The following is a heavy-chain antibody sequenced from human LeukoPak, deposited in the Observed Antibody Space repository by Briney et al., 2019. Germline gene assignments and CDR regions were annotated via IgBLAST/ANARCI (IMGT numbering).Heavy chain of an antibody. CDR1: GFTFSNYG. CDR2: LSGTSDST. Sequence: GGSLRLSCAASGFTFSNYGMSWVRQAPGKGLEWVSALSGTSDSTYYADSVKGRFSISRDNSKNTLNLQISSLRVEDTAVYYCAKVATWTHFDYWGQGILVTVSS. J-gene: IGHJ4*02. CDR3: AKVATWTHFDY. V-gene: IGHV3-23*01. D-gene: IGHD3/OR15-3a*01.